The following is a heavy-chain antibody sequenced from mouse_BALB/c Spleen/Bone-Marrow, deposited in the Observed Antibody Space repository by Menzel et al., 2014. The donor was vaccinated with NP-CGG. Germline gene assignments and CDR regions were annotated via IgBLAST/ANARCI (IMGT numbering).Heavy chain of an antibody. Sequence: QVQLQQLGAELVRPGSSVKISCKASGYTFSNFWMNWVKQRPGQGLEWIGQIHPGDGDTNNNGKFKGKATRTTDKSSSTAYMHLSSLSSEDSAVYFCARVYYGNLDYWGQGTTLTVSS. CDR1: GYTFSNFW. CDR3: ARVYYGNLDY. D-gene: IGHD2-1*01. CDR2: IHPGDGDT. J-gene: IGHJ2*01. V-gene: IGHV1-80*01.